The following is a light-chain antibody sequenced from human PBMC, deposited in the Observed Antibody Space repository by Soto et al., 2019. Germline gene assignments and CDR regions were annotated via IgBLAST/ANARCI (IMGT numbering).Light chain of an antibody. V-gene: IGKV1-5*01. Sequence: DIQLTQSPSTLSASVGDRVTLTCRASQSISSWLAWYQQTPGKAPKLLIYDVSTVQSGVPSRFSGSGSGTEFTLTISSLQPDDFATYYCQQYSSYSWTFGQGTKVDIK. CDR3: QQYSSYSWT. J-gene: IGKJ1*01. CDR1: QSISSW. CDR2: DVS.